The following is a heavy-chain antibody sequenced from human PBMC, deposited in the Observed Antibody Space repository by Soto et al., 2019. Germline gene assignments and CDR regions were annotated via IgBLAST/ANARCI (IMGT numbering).Heavy chain of an antibody. Sequence: GGSLRLSCAASGFTFSSYSMNWVRQAPGKGLEWVSSISSSSSYIYYADSVKGRFTISRDNSKNTLYLQMNSLRVDDTDVYYCAKDFNWGPGYWGQGTLVTVSS. D-gene: IGHD7-27*01. CDR3: AKDFNWGPGY. V-gene: IGHV3-21*04. CDR2: ISSSSSYI. CDR1: GFTFSSYS. J-gene: IGHJ4*02.